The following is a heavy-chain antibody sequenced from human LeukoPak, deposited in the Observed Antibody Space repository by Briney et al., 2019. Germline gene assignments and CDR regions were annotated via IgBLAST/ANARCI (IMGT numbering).Heavy chain of an antibody. J-gene: IGHJ4*02. CDR1: GFTFSSYW. V-gene: IGHV3-7*01. CDR3: ARDFRWNYYDSSGYLADDY. D-gene: IGHD3-22*01. CDR2: IKQDGSEK. Sequence: GGSLRLSCAASGFTFSSYWMSWVRQAPGKGLEWVANIKQDGSEKYYVDSVKGRFTISRDNAKNSLYLQMNSLRAEDTAVYYCARDFRWNYYDSSGYLADDYWGQGTLVTVSS.